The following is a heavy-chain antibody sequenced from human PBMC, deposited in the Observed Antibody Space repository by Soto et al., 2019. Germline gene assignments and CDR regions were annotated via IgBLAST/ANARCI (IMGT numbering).Heavy chain of an antibody. D-gene: IGHD3-10*01. J-gene: IGHJ6*02. V-gene: IGHV3-23*01. CDR3: AKVPSRGSGISHYYGMDV. CDR2: ISGSGGST. Sequence: EVQLLESGGGLVQPGGSLRLSCAASGFTFSSYAMSWVRQAPGKGLEWVSAISGSGGSTYYADSVKGRFTISRDNSKNTLYLQMNSLRAEDTAVYYCAKVPSRGSGISHYYGMDVWGQGTTVTVSS. CDR1: GFTFSSYA.